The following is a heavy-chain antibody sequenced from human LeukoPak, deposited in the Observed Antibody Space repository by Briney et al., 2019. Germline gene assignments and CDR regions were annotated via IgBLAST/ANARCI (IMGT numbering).Heavy chain of an antibody. CDR2: IIPIFGTA. Sequence: GASVKVSCKASGGTFSSYAISWVRQAPGQGLEWMGVIIPIFGTANYAQKFQGRVTITADKSTSTAYMELSSLRSEDTAVYYCARSGRRDGYNNSYYYYMDVWGKGTTVTVSS. CDR1: GGTFSSYA. CDR3: ARSGRRDGYNNSYYYYMDV. J-gene: IGHJ6*03. V-gene: IGHV1-69*06. D-gene: IGHD5-24*01.